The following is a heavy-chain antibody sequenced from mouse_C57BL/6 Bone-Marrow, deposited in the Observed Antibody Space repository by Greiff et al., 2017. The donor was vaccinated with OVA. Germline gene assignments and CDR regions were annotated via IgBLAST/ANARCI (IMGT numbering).Heavy chain of an antibody. Sequence: EVQLQQSGPELVKPGASVKISCKASGYTFTDYYMNWVKQSHGKSLEWIGDINPNNGGTSYNQKFKGKATLTVDKSSSTAYMELRSLTSEDSAVYYCARRKITTVVATDWGQGTTLTVSS. CDR2: INPNNGGT. D-gene: IGHD1-1*01. CDR1: GYTFTDYY. CDR3: ARRKITTVVATD. V-gene: IGHV1-26*01. J-gene: IGHJ2*01.